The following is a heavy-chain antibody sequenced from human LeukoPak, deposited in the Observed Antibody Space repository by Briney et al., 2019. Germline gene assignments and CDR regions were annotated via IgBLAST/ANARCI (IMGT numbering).Heavy chain of an antibody. Sequence: PGVSLRLSCAASGFTFSTTWMHWVRHVPGKGLVWISRINSDGSSTIYADSVKGRFTISRDNAKNMLYLQMNSLRVEDTAVYYCARDRYYAIDYWGQGTLVTVSS. CDR2: INSDGSST. D-gene: IGHD3-22*01. J-gene: IGHJ4*02. CDR3: ARDRYYAIDY. V-gene: IGHV3-74*01. CDR1: GFTFSTTW.